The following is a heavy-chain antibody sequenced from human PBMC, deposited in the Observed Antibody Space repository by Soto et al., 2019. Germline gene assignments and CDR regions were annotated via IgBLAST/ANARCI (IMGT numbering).Heavy chain of an antibody. D-gene: IGHD3-10*01. Sequence: QVQLQESGPGLVKPSGTLSLTCAVSGDSISRSYWWSWVRQLPGKGLEWIGEIYHSGSTIYNPSLQSRVTLSVGKSKNEFSLKMSSVTDADTAVYYCTSKFGQLLADAFDIWGQGTMVTVSS. CDR1: GDSISRSYW. J-gene: IGHJ3*02. V-gene: IGHV4-4*02. CDR3: TSKFGQLLADAFDI. CDR2: IYHSGST.